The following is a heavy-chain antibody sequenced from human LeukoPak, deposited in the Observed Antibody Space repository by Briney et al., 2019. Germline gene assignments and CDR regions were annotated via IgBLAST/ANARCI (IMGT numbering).Heavy chain of an antibody. CDR2: VSSSGGLT. J-gene: IGHJ4*02. D-gene: IGHD4-17*01. CDR3: AKLGGDYGGY. V-gene: IGHV3-23*01. Sequence: PGGSLRLSCAAPGFTFSTWTMTWVRQAPGKGLEWVSAVSSSGGLTYYADSVKGRFTISRDNSKSTLYLQMNSLRAEDTAVYYCAKLGGDYGGYWGQGTLVTVSS. CDR1: GFTFSTWT.